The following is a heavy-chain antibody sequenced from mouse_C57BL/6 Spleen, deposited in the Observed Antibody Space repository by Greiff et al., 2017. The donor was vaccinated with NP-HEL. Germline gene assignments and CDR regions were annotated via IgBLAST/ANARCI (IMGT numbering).Heavy chain of an antibody. CDR2: IYPGDGDT. CDR1: GYAFSSSW. Sequence: QVQLKESGPELVKPGASVKISCKASGYAFSSSWMNWVKQRPGKGLEWIGRIYPGDGDTNYNGKFKGKATLTADKSSSTAYMQLSSLTSEDSAVYFCARGPFVGDYWGQGTTLTVSS. CDR3: ARGPFVGDY. J-gene: IGHJ2*01. V-gene: IGHV1-82*01.